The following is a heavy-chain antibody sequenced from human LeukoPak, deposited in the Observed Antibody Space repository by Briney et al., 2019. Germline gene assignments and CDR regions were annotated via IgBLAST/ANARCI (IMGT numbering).Heavy chain of an antibody. V-gene: IGHV3-74*01. J-gene: IGHJ4*02. CDR1: GLTSSNYA. Sequence: GGSLRLSCAASGLTSSNYAMSWVRQAPGKGLVWVSRIYTDGSSTNYADSVKGRFTISRDNAKNTLYLQMNSLRAEDTAVYYCARGASNRFDYWGQGTLVTVSS. CDR3: ARGASNRFDY. CDR2: IYTDGSST. D-gene: IGHD1-14*01.